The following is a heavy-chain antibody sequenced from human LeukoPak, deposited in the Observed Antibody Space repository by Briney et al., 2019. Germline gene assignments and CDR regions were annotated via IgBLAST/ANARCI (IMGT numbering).Heavy chain of an antibody. CDR2: ISAYNGNT. V-gene: IGHV1-18*01. CDR1: GCTFTSYG. D-gene: IGHD6-19*01. Sequence: ASVKVSCKASGCTFTSYGISWVRQAPGQGLEWMGWISAYNGNTNYAQKLQGRVTMTTDTSTSTAYMELRSLRSDDTAVYYCARIAVAGTVYYYYGMDVWGQGTTVTVSS. J-gene: IGHJ6*02. CDR3: ARIAVAGTVYYYYGMDV.